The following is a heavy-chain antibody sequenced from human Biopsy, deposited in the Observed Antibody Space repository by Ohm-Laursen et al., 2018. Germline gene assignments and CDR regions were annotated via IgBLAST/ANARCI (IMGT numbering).Heavy chain of an antibody. V-gene: IGHV1-69*11. CDR3: AREAIGYQLPCDD. J-gene: IGHJ4*02. D-gene: IGHD2-2*01. Sequence: SVTASYKVPTGTFNSYGIIWVRQAPGHGLEWMGRIIPILRTTAYAQTFLGRVTITADSPTSTVDMELTSLTSDDTAVYFCAREAIGYQLPCDDWGQGTLVTVSS. CDR2: IIPILRTT. CDR1: TGTFNSYG.